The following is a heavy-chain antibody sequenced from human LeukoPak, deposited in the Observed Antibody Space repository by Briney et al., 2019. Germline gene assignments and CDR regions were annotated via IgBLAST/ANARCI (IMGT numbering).Heavy chain of an antibody. CDR3: ARDIAAAGNLFDY. Sequence: SETLSLTCTVSAGSISSYCWSWVRQPPGRGLEWIGHIYYSGNTNYNPSLKSRVTISVDTSKNQFSLKLSSVTAADTAVYYCARDIAAAGNLFDYWGQGTLVTVSS. CDR1: AGSISSYC. CDR2: IYYSGNT. J-gene: IGHJ4*02. D-gene: IGHD6-13*01. V-gene: IGHV4-59*01.